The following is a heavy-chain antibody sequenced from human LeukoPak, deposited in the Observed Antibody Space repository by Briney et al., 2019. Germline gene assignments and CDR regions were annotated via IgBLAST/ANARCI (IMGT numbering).Heavy chain of an antibody. D-gene: IGHD3-22*01. CDR2: IWYDGSNK. Sequence: GRSLRLSCAASGLTFSGYGMHWVRQAPGKGLEWVAVIWYDGSNKYYADSVKGRFTISRDNSKNTLYLQMNSLRAEDTAVYYCAKDINYDSSGYFIDYWGQGTLVTVSS. V-gene: IGHV3-33*06. J-gene: IGHJ4*02. CDR1: GLTFSGYG. CDR3: AKDINYDSSGYFIDY.